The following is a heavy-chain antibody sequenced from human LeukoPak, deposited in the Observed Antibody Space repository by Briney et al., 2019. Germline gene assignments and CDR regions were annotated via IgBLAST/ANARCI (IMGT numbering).Heavy chain of an antibody. CDR3: ARDPTYRDAFDI. CDR2: IYTSGST. J-gene: IGHJ3*02. CDR1: GGSISSGSYY. V-gene: IGHV4-61*02. D-gene: IGHD2-2*01. Sequence: SSETLSLTCTVSGGSISSGSYYLSWIRQPAGKGLEWIGRIYTSGSTNYNPSLKSRVTISVDTSKNQFSLKLSSVTAADTAVYYCARDPTYRDAFDIWGQGTMVTVSS.